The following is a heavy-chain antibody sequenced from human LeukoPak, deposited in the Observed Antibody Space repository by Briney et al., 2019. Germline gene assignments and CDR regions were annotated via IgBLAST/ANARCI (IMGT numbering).Heavy chain of an antibody. CDR2: VYFTGST. CDR3: AREPSAEAGSFDS. V-gene: IGHV4-59*01. Sequence: PSETLSLTCTVSGGSISRSYWSWIRQPPGKGLEWIGYVYFTGSTTYNPALESRVTISVDTSNNYLSLKLNSVTAADTAVYYCAREPSAEAGSFDSWGQGTLVTVSS. CDR1: GGSISRSY. J-gene: IGHJ4*02.